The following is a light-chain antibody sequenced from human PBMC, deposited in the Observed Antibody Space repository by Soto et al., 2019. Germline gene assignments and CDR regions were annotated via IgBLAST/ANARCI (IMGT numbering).Light chain of an antibody. V-gene: IGKV1-27*01. J-gene: IGKJ5*01. Sequence: DIQMTQSPSSLSASVGDRVTITCRASQGISNYLAWYQQKPGKVPKLLIYAASTLQSGVPSRFSGSGSGTEFTLTISSLQSEDFAVYYCQHHSNWPPITFGQGTRLEIK. CDR3: QHHSNWPPIT. CDR1: QGISNY. CDR2: AAS.